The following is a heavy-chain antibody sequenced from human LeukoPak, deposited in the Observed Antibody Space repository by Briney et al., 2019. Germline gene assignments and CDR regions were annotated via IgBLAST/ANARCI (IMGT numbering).Heavy chain of an antibody. CDR3: ARGQYDYVWGSYRHPLQH. CDR1: GGSISSGGYY. J-gene: IGHJ1*01. Sequence: PSETLSLTCTVSGGSISSGGYYWSWIHQHPGKGLEWIGYIYYSGSTYYNPSLKSRVTISVDTSKNQFSLKLSSVTAADTAVYYCARGQYDYVWGSYRHPLQHWGQGTLVTVSS. D-gene: IGHD3-16*02. V-gene: IGHV4-31*03. CDR2: IYYSGST.